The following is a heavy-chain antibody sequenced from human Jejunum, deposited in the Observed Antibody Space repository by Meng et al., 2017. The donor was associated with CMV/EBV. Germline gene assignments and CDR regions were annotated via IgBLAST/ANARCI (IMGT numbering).Heavy chain of an antibody. Sequence: LSCAASGFTFSSYAMHWFRQAPGKGMEWVTAKSYDGNKKYYTDSVKGRFTISRDNSKNTLYLQINSLRAEDTAVYYCAKDGGNSDLDPWGQGTLVTVSS. J-gene: IGHJ5*02. D-gene: IGHD3-3*01. CDR3: AKDGGNSDLDP. CDR1: GFTFSSYA. V-gene: IGHV3-30*04. CDR2: KSYDGNKK.